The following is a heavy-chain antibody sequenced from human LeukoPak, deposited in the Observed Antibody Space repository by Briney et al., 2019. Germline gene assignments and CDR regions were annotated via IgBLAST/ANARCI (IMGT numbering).Heavy chain of an antibody. D-gene: IGHD6-13*01. CDR3: ARASIGATGSGHWFDS. Sequence: ASVKVSCKASGYTFTDYYIHWVRQAPGQGLEWMGWINPNNGGTDYAQRFQGRVTMTRDTSISTVHMELNSLRSDDTAVYYCARASIGATGSGHWFDSWGQGTLVTVSS. CDR1: GYTFTDYY. J-gene: IGHJ5*01. CDR2: INPNNGGT. V-gene: IGHV1-2*02.